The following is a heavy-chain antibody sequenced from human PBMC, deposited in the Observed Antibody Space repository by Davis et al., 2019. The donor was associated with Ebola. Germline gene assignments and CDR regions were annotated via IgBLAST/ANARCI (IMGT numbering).Heavy chain of an antibody. CDR1: GFTFSSYS. CDR3: ARPRYSSSSDFDY. D-gene: IGHD6-6*01. J-gene: IGHJ4*02. V-gene: IGHV3-21*01. CDR2: ISYSSSYT. Sequence: GESLKISCAASGFTFSSYSMNWVRQAPGKGLEWVSSISYSSSYTQYADSVKGRFTISRDNAKNSLYLQMNSLRVEDTAVYYCARPRYSSSSDFDYWGQGTLVIVSS.